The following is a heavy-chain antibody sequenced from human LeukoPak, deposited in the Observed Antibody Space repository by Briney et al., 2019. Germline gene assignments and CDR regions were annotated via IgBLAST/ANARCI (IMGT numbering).Heavy chain of an antibody. J-gene: IGHJ4*02. CDR3: ARGRFWSGYSAEGLRLVSNDY. V-gene: IGHV1-69*13. Sequence: SVKVSCKASGGTFSSYAISWVRQAPGQGLEWMGGIIPIFGTANYAQKFRGRVTITADESTSTAYMELSSLRSEDTAVYYCARGRFWSGYSAEGLRLVSNDYWGQGTLVTVSS. D-gene: IGHD3-3*01. CDR2: IIPIFGTA. CDR1: GGTFSSYA.